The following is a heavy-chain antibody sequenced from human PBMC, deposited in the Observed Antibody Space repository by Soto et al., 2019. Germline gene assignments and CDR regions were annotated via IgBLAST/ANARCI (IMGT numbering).Heavy chain of an antibody. J-gene: IGHJ2*01. Sequence: QVQLQESGPGLVKPSETLSLTCTVSGGSVSSGSYYWSWIRQPPGKGLEWIGYIYYSGSTNYNPSLKSRVTISVDTSKTRFSLKLSSVTAADTAVYYCARLATVTTNWYFDLWGRGTLVTVSS. CDR3: ARLATVTTNWYFDL. V-gene: IGHV4-61*01. CDR1: GGSVSSGSYY. CDR2: IYYSGST. D-gene: IGHD4-17*01.